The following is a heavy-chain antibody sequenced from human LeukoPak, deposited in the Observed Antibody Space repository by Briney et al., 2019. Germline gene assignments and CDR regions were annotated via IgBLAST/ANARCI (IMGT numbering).Heavy chain of an antibody. CDR2: INPSGGST. Sequence: SVKVSCKASGYTFTSYYMHWVRQAPGQGLEWMGIINPSGGSTSYAQKFQGRVTMTRDTSTSTVYMELSSLRSEDTAVYYCARDLLVVAAAGNLAPVLLAENYGMDVWGQGTTVTVSS. J-gene: IGHJ6*02. CDR3: ARDLLVVAAAGNLAPVLLAENYGMDV. D-gene: IGHD6-13*01. CDR1: GYTFTSYY. V-gene: IGHV1-46*01.